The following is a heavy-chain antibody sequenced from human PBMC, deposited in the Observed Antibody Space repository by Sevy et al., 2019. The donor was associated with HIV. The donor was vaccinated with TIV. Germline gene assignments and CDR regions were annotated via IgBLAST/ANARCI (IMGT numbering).Heavy chain of an antibody. J-gene: IGHJ4*02. CDR2: ISGSRETE. CDR3: AKRGNGWYELDY. V-gene: IGHV3-23*01. CDR1: GFPFSSYA. D-gene: IGHD6-19*01. Sequence: GGSLRLPCAASGFPFSSYAMDWVRQAPGNGLEWVSTISGSRETEYYADSVKGRFTISRDQSKNTVFLQMNSLRGDDTAVYYCAKRGNGWYELDYSGRGTLVTVSS.